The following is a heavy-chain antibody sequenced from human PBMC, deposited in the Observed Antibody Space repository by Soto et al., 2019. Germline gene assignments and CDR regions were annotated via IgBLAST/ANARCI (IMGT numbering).Heavy chain of an antibody. J-gene: IGHJ4*02. CDR2: ISSDGTST. CDR3: AKDASGYDMAFDY. D-gene: IGHD5-12*01. CDR1: GFTFDDYT. Sequence: GGSLRLSCVASGFTFDDYTMHWVRQAPGKGLEWVSLISSDGTSTYYADSLKGRFTISRDNSKNSLFLQMSNLRNEDTALHYCAKDASGYDMAFDYWGQGTLVTVSS. V-gene: IGHV3-43*01.